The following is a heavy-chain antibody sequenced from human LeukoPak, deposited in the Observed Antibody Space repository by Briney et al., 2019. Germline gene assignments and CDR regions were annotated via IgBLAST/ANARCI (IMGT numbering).Heavy chain of an antibody. D-gene: IGHD5-12*01. Sequence: GGSLRLSCAASEFTFSSDAMSWVRQAPGKGLEWVSAISGSAGGTYYADSVKGRFTISRDNSKNTLYLLMHSLRAEDTAVYYCAKGAGYSGHDLSSYFDYWGQGILVTDSS. CDR2: ISGSAGGT. V-gene: IGHV3-23*01. J-gene: IGHJ4*02. CDR1: EFTFSSDA. CDR3: AKGAGYSGHDLSSYFDY.